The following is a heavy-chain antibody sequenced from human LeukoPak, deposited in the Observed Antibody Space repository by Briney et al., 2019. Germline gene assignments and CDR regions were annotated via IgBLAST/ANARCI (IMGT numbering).Heavy chain of an antibody. V-gene: IGHV3-7*01. CDR2: IKKDGSEK. CDR3: AADGYSSPFDY. J-gene: IGHJ4*02. D-gene: IGHD5-24*01. CDR1: GFIFRNYW. Sequence: PGGSLRLSCAASGFIFRNYWMNWVRQAPGKGLEWVANIKKDGSEKYYVDSVKGRFTISRDNAKNSLYLQMNSLRVEDTAVYYCAADGYSSPFDYWGQGTLVTVSS.